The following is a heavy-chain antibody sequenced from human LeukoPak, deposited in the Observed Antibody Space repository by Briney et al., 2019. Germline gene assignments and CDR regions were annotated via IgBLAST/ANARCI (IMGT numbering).Heavy chain of an antibody. D-gene: IGHD2-21*01. CDR1: GFTFVGYT. Sequence: GGSLRLSCRASGFTFVGYTLTWLRRAPGKGLEWIGFIRNKPYGETTQYAASVKDRLTISRDDSKSIAYLQMNSLTSEDTAVYYCSREKYCGGECHYGAFDMWGQGTMVTVSS. J-gene: IGHJ3*02. CDR2: IRNKPYGETT. CDR3: SREKYCGGECHYGAFDM. V-gene: IGHV3-49*03.